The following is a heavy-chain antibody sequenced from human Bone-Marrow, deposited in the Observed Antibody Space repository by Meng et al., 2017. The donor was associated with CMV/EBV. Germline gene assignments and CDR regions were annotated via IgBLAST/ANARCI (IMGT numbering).Heavy chain of an antibody. CDR1: GFTFSSYA. D-gene: IGHD3-3*01. CDR2: ISYDGSNK. CDR3: ARGDFWSGPDY. Sequence: GESLKISCAASGFTFSSYAMHWVRQAPGKGLEWVAVISYDGSNKYYADSVKGRFTISRDNSKNTLYLQMNSLRAEDTAVYYCARGDFWSGPDYWGQGTLVTVSS. J-gene: IGHJ4*02. V-gene: IGHV3-30*04.